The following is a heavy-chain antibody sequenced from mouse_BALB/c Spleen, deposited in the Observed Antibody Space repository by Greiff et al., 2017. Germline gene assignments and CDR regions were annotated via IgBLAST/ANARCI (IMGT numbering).Heavy chain of an antibody. CDR3: ARDPFITTVERWYFDV. D-gene: IGHD1-1*01. J-gene: IGHJ1*01. CDR2: ISDGGSYT. CDR1: GFTFSDYY. Sequence: EVKVVESGGGLVKPGGSLKLSCAASGFTFSDYYMYWVRQTPEKRLEWVATISDGGSYTYYPDSVKGRFTISRDNAKNNLYLQMSSLKSEDTAMYYCARDPFITTVERWYFDVWGAGTTVTVSS. V-gene: IGHV5-4*02.